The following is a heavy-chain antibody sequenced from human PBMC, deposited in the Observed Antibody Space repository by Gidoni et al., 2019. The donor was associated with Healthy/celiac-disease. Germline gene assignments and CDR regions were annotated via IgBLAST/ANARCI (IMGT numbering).Heavy chain of an antibody. CDR2: ISYDGSNK. Sequence: QVQLVESGGGVVQPGRSLRLSCAASGFTFSSYGMHWVRQAPGKGLEWVAVISYDGSNKYYADSVKGRFTISRDNSKNTLYLQMNSLRAEDTAVYYCAKNYGSGSYPAFPTDYWGQGTLVTVSS. V-gene: IGHV3-30*18. J-gene: IGHJ4*02. CDR3: AKNYGSGSYPAFPTDY. CDR1: GFTFSSYG. D-gene: IGHD3-10*01.